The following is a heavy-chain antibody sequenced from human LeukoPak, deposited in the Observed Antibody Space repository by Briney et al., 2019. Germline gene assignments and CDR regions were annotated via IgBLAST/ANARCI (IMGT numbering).Heavy chain of an antibody. J-gene: IGHJ3*02. CDR3: ARGRGQLVLEAFDI. V-gene: IGHV3-7*01. D-gene: IGHD6-6*01. CDR1: GFTFSSYW. CDR2: IKQDGSEK. Sequence: GGSLRLSCAASGFTFSSYWMSWVRQAPGKGLEWVANIKQDGSEKYYVDSVKGRFTISRDNAKNSLYLQMNSLRAEDTAVYYCARGRGQLVLEAFDIWGQGTMVTVSS.